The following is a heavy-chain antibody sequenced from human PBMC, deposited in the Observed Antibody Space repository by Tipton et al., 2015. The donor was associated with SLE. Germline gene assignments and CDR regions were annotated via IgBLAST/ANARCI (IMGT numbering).Heavy chain of an antibody. V-gene: IGHV4-61*02. Sequence: TLSLTCTVSGGSISSGSYYWSWIRQPAGKGLEWIGRIYTSGSTNYNPSLKSRVTISVDTSKNQFSLKLSSVTAADTAVYYCARLLRELWYFDYWGQGTLVTVSS. D-gene: IGHD1-26*01. CDR1: GGSISSGSYY. J-gene: IGHJ4*02. CDR2: IYTSGST. CDR3: ARLLRELWYFDY.